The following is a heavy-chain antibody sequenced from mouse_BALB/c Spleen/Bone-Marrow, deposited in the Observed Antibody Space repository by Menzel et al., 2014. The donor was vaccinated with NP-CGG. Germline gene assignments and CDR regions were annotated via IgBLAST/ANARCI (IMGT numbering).Heavy chain of an antibody. CDR2: ISPDSSTI. CDR1: GFDFSRYW. CDR3: ARLGYYGYFDY. D-gene: IGHD2-3*01. J-gene: IGHJ2*01. V-gene: IGHV4-1*02. Sequence: DVMLVESGGGLVQPGGSLKLSCAASGFDFSRYWMSWVRQAPGKGLEWIGEISPDSSTITYTPSLKDKFIISRDNAKNTLYLQMSKVRSEDTALYYCARLGYYGYFDYWGQGTTLTVSS.